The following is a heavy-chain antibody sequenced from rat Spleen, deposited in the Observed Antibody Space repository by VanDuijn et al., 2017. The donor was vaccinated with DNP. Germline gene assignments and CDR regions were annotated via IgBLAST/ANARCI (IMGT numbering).Heavy chain of an antibody. V-gene: IGHV2-72*01. CDR3: ARHSPRRVWGNFDF. J-gene: IGHJ1*01. Sequence: QVQLEESGPGLMQPSETLSLTCTVSGFSLAVNGVVWVRQPPGKGLEWLGTIWTGGSTNYNSAVQSRLSISRDTSKSQLFLKLNSLQPEDTGTYYCARHSPRRVWGNFDFWGPGTTVTVSS. CDR2: IWTGGST. CDR1: GFSLAVNG. D-gene: IGHD1-11*01.